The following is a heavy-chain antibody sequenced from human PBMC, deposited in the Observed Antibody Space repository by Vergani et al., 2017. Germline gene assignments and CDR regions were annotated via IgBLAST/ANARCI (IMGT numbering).Heavy chain of an antibody. CDR1: GFTFSSYA. V-gene: IGHV3-23*01. CDR3: AKDLSGQWLVKSY. J-gene: IGHJ4*02. D-gene: IGHD6-19*01. CDR2: ISGSGGST. Sequence: EVQLLESGGGLVQPGGSLRLSCAASGFTFSSYAMSWVRQAPGKGLEWVSAISGSGGSTYYADYVKGRFTISRDNSKNTLYLQMNSLRAEDTAVYYCAKDLSGQWLVKSYWGQGTLVTVSS.